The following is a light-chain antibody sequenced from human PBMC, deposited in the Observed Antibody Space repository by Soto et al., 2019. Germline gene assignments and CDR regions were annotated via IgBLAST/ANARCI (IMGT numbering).Light chain of an antibody. CDR2: EVT. J-gene: IGLJ1*01. Sequence: QSVLTQPASVSGSPGQSITISCAGTSSDIGASNYVSWYQQHPGKAPKLMIYEVTNRPSGVSNRFSGSKSGNTASLTISGLQAEDEADYYCSSYVSGGTYVFGAGTKVTVL. CDR3: SSYVSGGTYV. V-gene: IGLV2-14*01. CDR1: SSDIGASNY.